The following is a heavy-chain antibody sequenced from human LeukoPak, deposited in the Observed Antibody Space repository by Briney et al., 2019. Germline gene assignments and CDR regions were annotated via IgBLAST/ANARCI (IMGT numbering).Heavy chain of an antibody. CDR2: ISYDGSNK. CDR3: ARGLYYHDDSSGPLSGGWFDP. J-gene: IGHJ5*02. Sequence: PGGSLRLSCAASGFTFSSYAMHWVRQAPGKGLEWVAVISYDGSNKYYADSVKGRFTISRDNSKNTMYLQMNSLKAEDADVYYCARGLYYHDDSSGPLSGGWFDPWGQGTLVTVSS. V-gene: IGHV3-30*04. D-gene: IGHD3-22*01. CDR1: GFTFSSYA.